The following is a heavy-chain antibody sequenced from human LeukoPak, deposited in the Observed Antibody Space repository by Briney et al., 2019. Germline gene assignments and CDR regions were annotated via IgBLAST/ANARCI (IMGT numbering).Heavy chain of an antibody. J-gene: IGHJ6*03. V-gene: IGHV1-2*02. CDR2: INPNSGGT. Sequence: ASVKVSCKASGYTFTGYYMHWVRQAPGQGLEWMGWINPNSGGTNYAQKFQGRVTITADESTSTAYMELSSLRSEDTAVYYCARGTYSSSSYYYMDVWGKGTTVTVSS. CDR1: GYTFTGYY. CDR3: ARGTYSSSSYYYMDV. D-gene: IGHD6-6*01.